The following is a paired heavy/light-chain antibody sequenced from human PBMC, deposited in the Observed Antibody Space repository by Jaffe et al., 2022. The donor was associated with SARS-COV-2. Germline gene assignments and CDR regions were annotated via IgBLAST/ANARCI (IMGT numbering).Heavy chain of an antibody. CDR1: GFTFSDYY. D-gene: IGHD2-21*02. Sequence: QVQLVESGGGLVKPGGSLRLSCAASGFTFSDYYMSWIRQAPGKGLEWVSYISSSGSTIYYADSVKGRFTISRDNAKNSLYLQMNSLRAEDTAVYYCARAGGGNSGWGYYYYMDVWGKGTTVTVSS. CDR2: ISSSGSTI. V-gene: IGHV3-11*01. CDR3: ARAGGGNSGWGYYYYMDV. J-gene: IGHJ6*03.
Light chain of an antibody. CDR3: MQALQTPLT. CDR2: LGS. Sequence: DIVMTQSPLSLPVTPGEPASISCRSSQSLLHSNGYNYLDWYLQKPGQSPQLLIYLGSNRASGVPDRFSGSGSGTDFTLKISRVEAEDVGVYYCMQALQTPLTFGPGTKVDIK. CDR1: QSLLHSNGYNY. J-gene: IGKJ3*01. V-gene: IGKV2-28*01.